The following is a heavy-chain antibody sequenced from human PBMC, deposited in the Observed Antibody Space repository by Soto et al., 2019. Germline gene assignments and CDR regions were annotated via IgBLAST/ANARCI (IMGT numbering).Heavy chain of an antibody. Sequence: SETLSLTCAVSGYSISSDYYWGWIRQPPGKGLEWIGSISHSGSAYYNPSLKARVTMSVDTSKNQFSLKLSSVTAADTALYYCARGLSGGFDYWGQGTLVTVSS. J-gene: IGHJ4*02. CDR2: ISHSGSA. D-gene: IGHD7-27*01. CDR1: GYSISSDYY. V-gene: IGHV4-38-2*01. CDR3: ARGLSGGFDY.